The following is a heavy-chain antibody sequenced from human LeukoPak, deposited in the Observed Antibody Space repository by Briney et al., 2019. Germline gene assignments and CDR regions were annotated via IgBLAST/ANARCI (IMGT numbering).Heavy chain of an antibody. CDR2: IYFSGST. V-gene: IGHV4-31*03. CDR1: GASITNDDYY. CDR3: ARRAPFSNWFDP. Sequence: SQTLSLTCTVSGASITNDDYYWSWIRQHPGTGLEWIGYIYFSGSTYYNPTLKSRASVSVDTSKSQFSLRLPSVTAADTAVYYCARRAPFSNWFDPWGQGTLVIVSS. D-gene: IGHD2-2*01. J-gene: IGHJ5*02.